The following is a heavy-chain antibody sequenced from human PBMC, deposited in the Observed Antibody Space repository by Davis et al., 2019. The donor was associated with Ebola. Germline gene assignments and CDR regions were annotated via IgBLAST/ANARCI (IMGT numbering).Heavy chain of an antibody. CDR3: AKAVQYYDILTGPDY. V-gene: IGHV3-43*01. Sequence: GESLKISCAASGFTVRSTYMSWVRQAPGKGLEWVSLISWDGGSTYYADSVKGRFTISRDNSKNSLYLQMNSLRTEDTALYYCAKAVQYYDILTGPDYWGQGTLVTVSS. CDR2: ISWDGGST. D-gene: IGHD3-9*01. J-gene: IGHJ4*02. CDR1: GFTVRSTY.